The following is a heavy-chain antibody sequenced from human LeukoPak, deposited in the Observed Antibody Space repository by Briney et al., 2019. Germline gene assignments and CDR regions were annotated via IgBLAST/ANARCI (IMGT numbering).Heavy chain of an antibody. V-gene: IGHV3-23*01. D-gene: IGHD4-17*01. Sequence: GGSLRLSCAASGFTYSDYAMSWVRQAPGKGLKWVSIMSGSGGTTYYADSVKGRFTISRENSKSTLYLQMNSLRADDTAVYYCANEIRPNDYWGQGTLVTVSS. J-gene: IGHJ4*02. CDR1: GFTYSDYA. CDR2: MSGSGGTT. CDR3: ANEIRPNDY.